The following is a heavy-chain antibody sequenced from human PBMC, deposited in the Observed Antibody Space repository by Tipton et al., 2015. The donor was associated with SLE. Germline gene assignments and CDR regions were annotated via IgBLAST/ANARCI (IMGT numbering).Heavy chain of an antibody. CDR2: INHSGST. Sequence: TLSLTCAVSGYSISSGYYWGWIRQPPGRGLEWIGEINHSGSTNYNPSLKSRVTISVDTSKNQFSLKLSSVTAADTAVYYCARTGYSSSWLYFQHWGQGTLVTVSS. CDR1: GYSISSGYY. CDR3: ARTGYSSSWLYFQH. D-gene: IGHD6-13*01. V-gene: IGHV4-38-2*01. J-gene: IGHJ1*01.